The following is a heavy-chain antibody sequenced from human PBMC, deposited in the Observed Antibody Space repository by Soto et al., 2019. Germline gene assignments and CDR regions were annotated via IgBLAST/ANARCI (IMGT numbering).Heavy chain of an antibody. V-gene: IGHV4-39*01. CDR3: ARTQGITTFNWFDP. CDR2: SYYSGTT. J-gene: IGHJ5*02. Sequence: SETLSLTCTVSDGSISNSGYYWGWIRQPPEKGLEWIGSSYYSGTTYYNPSLKSRVTISVDTSKSQFSLKLSSVTAADTAVYYCARTQGITTFNWFDPWGQGTLVTVSS. D-gene: IGHD3-3*01. CDR1: DGSISNSGYY.